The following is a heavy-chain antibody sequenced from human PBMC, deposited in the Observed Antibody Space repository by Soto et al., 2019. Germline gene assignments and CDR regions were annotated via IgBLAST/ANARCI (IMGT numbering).Heavy chain of an antibody. D-gene: IGHD3-22*01. J-gene: IGHJ3*02. CDR3: ARARYYYDSSGLSVDI. V-gene: IGHV1-46*01. CDR1: GYTFASCY. Sequence: GASAKVSWKASGYTFASCYMCWVQQASGQGLEWMGIINPSGGSTSYAQKFQGRVTMTRDTSTSTVYMELSSLRSEDTAVYYCARARYYYDSSGLSVDIWGQGTMVTVSS. CDR2: INPSGGST.